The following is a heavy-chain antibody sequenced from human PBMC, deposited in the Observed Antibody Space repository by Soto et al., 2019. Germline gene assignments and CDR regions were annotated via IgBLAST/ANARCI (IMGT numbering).Heavy chain of an antibody. CDR1: GFTVSSNY. CDR3: ARDGQYCSGGSCYSLFAFDI. Sequence: EVPLVESGGGLVQPGGSLRLSCAASGFTVSSNYMSWVRQAPGKGLEWVSVIYSGGSTYYADSVKGRFTISRDNSKNTLHLQMNSLRAEDTAVYYCARDGQYCSGGSCYSLFAFDIWGQGTMVTVSS. J-gene: IGHJ3*02. CDR2: IYSGGST. D-gene: IGHD2-15*01. V-gene: IGHV3-66*01.